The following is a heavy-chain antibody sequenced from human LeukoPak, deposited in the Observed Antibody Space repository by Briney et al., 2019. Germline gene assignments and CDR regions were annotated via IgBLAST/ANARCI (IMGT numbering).Heavy chain of an antibody. Sequence: SETLSLTCTVSYGSISDISYYWGWIRQPPGKGLEWIGSIYYSGRTYYNSSLKSRVTISVDTSKNQFSLKVTSVTAADTAVYYCASAYYDILGGHFDYWGQGTLVTASS. J-gene: IGHJ4*02. V-gene: IGHV4-39*07. CDR3: ASAYYDILGGHFDY. D-gene: IGHD3-9*01. CDR2: IYYSGRT. CDR1: YGSISDISYY.